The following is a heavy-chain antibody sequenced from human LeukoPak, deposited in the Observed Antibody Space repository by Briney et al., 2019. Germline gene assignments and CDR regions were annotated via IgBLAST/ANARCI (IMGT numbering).Heavy chain of an antibody. CDR3: ARDGGYDFWSGYYQDY. CDR2: ISYDANIGSNK. D-gene: IGHD3-3*01. CDR1: GFSFDDYA. Sequence: GRFLRLSCAASGFSFDDYAMHWVRQAPGKGLEWVALISYDANIGSNKYYADSVKGRFTISRDNSKNTLYLQMNSLRAEDTAVYYCARDGGYDFWSGYYQDYWGQGTLVTVSS. V-gene: IGHV3-30-3*01. J-gene: IGHJ4*02.